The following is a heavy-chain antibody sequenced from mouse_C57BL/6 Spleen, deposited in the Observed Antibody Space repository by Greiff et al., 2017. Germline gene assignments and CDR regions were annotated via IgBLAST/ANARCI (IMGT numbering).Heavy chain of an antibody. V-gene: IGHV1-53*01. J-gene: IGHJ1*03. CDR3: ARVYYYGSSWYFDV. CDR1: GYTFTSYW. D-gene: IGHD1-1*01. CDR2: INPSNGGT. Sequence: QVQLQQPGTELVKPAASVKLSCKASGYTFTSYWMHWVKQRPGQGLEWIGNINPSNGGTNYNEKFKSKATLTVDKSTRTAYMQRSRLTSEDSAVYYCARVYYYGSSWYFDVWGTGTTVTVSS.